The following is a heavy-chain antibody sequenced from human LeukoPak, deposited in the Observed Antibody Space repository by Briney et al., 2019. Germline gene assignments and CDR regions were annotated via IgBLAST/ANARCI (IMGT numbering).Heavy chain of an antibody. V-gene: IGHV3-30*04. CDR2: ISYDSGNK. D-gene: IGHD6-19*01. CDR3: ARDLYSNGWRYYFDG. Sequence: GGSLRLSCAASGFTFSTYAMHWVRQAPGKGLEGVAVISYDSGNKYYADSVQGRFTISRDNSKSTLYLQMNSLRAEDTAMYYCARDLYSNGWRYYFDGWGQGTLVIASS. J-gene: IGHJ4*02. CDR1: GFTFSTYA.